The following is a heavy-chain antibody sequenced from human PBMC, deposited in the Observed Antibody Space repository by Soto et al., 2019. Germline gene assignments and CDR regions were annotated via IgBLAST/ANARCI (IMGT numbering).Heavy chain of an antibody. Sequence: GGSLRLSCAASGFTFSSYSMNWVRQAPGKGLEWVSYISSSSSTIYYADSVKGRFTISRDNAKNSLYLQMNSLRDEDTAVYYCARDFGEEVDCSGGSCSHYYYYGMDVWGQGTTVTVSS. CDR1: GFTFSSYS. D-gene: IGHD2-15*01. J-gene: IGHJ6*02. CDR2: ISSSSSTI. CDR3: ARDFGEEVDCSGGSCSHYYYYGMDV. V-gene: IGHV3-48*02.